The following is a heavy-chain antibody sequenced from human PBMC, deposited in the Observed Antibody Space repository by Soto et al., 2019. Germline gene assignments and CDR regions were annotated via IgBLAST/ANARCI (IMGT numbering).Heavy chain of an antibody. CDR3: VRYCSSTLCNGVATRTFDY. J-gene: IGHJ4*02. D-gene: IGHD2-2*01. V-gene: IGHV3-48*03. Sequence: EVQLVESGGALVQPGGSLRLSCAASRFTFSTYEMHWLRQAPGKGLEWVSYISNGGDTVHYADSVKGRFTISRDNTRNSLYLQMNSLRDEDTALYYCVRYCSSTLCNGVATRTFDYWGQGTLVTVSS. CDR1: RFTFSTYE. CDR2: ISNGGDTV.